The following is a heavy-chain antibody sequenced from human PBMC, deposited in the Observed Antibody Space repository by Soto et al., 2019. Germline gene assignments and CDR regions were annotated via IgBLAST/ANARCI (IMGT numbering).Heavy chain of an antibody. V-gene: IGHV1-18*01. CDR1: GYTFTSYG. D-gene: IGHD2-15*01. CDR2: ICAYNGNT. Sequence: ASVKVSCKASGYTFTSYGISWVRQAPGQGLEWMGWICAYNGNTNYAQKLQGRVIMTTDTSTSTAYRELRSLRSDETAVYYCVIDPRNIIEVVAAPRVGGLDYWGQRTLATLNS. J-gene: IGHJ4*02. CDR3: VIDPRNIIEVVAAPRVGGLDY.